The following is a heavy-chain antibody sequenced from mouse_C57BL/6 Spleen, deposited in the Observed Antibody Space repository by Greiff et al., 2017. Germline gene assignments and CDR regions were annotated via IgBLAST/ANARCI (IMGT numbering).Heavy chain of an antibody. V-gene: IGHV1-69*01. CDR2: IDPADSYT. Sequence: QVQLQQPGAELVMPGASVKLSCKASGYTFTSYWMHWVKQRPGQGLEWIGEIDPADSYTNYNQTFKGKSTLTVDKSSSTAYMQLSSLTSEDSAVYYCARNGNYFDYWGQGTTLTVYS. CDR3: ARNGNYFDY. J-gene: IGHJ2*01. D-gene: IGHD2-1*01. CDR1: GYTFTSYW.